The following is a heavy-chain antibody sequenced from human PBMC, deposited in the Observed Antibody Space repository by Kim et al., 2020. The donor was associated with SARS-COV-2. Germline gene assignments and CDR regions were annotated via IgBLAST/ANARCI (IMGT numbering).Heavy chain of an antibody. V-gene: IGHV3-73*01. D-gene: IGHD6-13*01. CDR3: TRVPPYSNSWWDAFDI. J-gene: IGHJ3*02. CDR1: GFNFSDSA. Sequence: GGSLRLSCAASGFNFSDSAMYWVRQASGKGLEWVGRIRSKANSYATAYDVSVKGRFIIPRDDSKNTAYLQMNSLKTEDTAIYYCTRVPPYSNSWWDAFDIRVEGTKVTVSS. CDR2: IRSKANSYAT.